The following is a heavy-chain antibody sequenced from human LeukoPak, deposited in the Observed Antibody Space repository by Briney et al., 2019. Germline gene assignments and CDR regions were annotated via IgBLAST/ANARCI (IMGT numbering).Heavy chain of an antibody. V-gene: IGHV4-59*01. CDR1: GGSISSYY. D-gene: IGHD6-13*01. CDR2: IYSLGTS. Sequence: SETLSPTCTVAGGSISSYYWSWVRHPPGKGLELLWYIYSLGTSNYHPSLNRRVTISVDTSKTHFSLKLSSVTAAYTAVYYRARDGLKGPAAYSWGQGTLVTVSS. J-gene: IGHJ4*02. CDR3: ARDGLKGPAAYS.